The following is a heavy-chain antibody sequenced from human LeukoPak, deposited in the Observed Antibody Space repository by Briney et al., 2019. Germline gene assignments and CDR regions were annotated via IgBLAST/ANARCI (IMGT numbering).Heavy chain of an antibody. CDR2: ISSSSSYI. D-gene: IGHD4-17*01. CDR1: AFTFNTYS. Sequence: GGSLRLSSAASAFTFNTYSMNWVRQAPGKGREWVSSISSSSSYINYADTVKGRFTISRDNAKNSLYLQMNSLRAEDTAVYYCARDDDYGDYGEPDAFDIWGQGTMVTVSS. J-gene: IGHJ3*02. V-gene: IGHV3-21*01. CDR3: ARDDDYGDYGEPDAFDI.